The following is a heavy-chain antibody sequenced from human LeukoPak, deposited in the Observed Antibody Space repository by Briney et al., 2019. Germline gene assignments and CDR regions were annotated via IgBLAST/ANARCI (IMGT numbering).Heavy chain of an antibody. CDR3: ARLSEIDAFDI. CDR1: GGSISSYY. J-gene: IGHJ3*02. CDR2: IYYSGST. Sequence: SETLSLTCTVSGGSISSYYWSWIRQPPGKGLEWNGYIYYSGSTNYNPSLKSRVTISVDTSKNQFSLKLSSVTAADTAVYYCARLSEIDAFDIWGQGTMVTVSS. D-gene: IGHD3-16*02. V-gene: IGHV4-59*12.